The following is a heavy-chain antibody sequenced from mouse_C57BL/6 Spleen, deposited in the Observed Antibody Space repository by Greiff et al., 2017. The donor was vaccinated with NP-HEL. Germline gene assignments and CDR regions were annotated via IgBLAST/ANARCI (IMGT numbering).Heavy chain of an antibody. Sequence: QVQLKESGAELVKPGASVKMSCKASGYTFTTYPIEWMKQNHGKSLEWIGNFHPYNDDTKYNEKFKGKATLTVEKSSSTVYLELSRLTSDDSAVYYCARRDYGSGYFDVWGTGTTVTVSS. CDR1: GYTFTTYP. V-gene: IGHV1-47*01. D-gene: IGHD1-1*01. J-gene: IGHJ1*03. CDR3: ARRDYGSGYFDV. CDR2: FHPYNDDT.